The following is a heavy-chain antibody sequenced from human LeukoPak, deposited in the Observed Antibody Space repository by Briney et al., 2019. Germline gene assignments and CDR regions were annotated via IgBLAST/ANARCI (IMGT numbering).Heavy chain of an antibody. J-gene: IGHJ4*02. CDR2: IYYSGST. V-gene: IGHV4-59*01. Sequence: SETLSLTCTVSGGSISSYYWSWVRQPPGKGLEWIGYIYYSGSTNYNPHLKSRVTISVVTSKNQFSLKLSSVTAADTAVYYCASYPGFDYWGQGTLVTVSS. CDR1: GGSISSYY. CDR3: ASYPGFDY.